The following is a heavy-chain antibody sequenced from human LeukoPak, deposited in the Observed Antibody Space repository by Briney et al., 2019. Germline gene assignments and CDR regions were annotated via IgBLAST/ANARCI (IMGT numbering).Heavy chain of an antibody. CDR1: GFTFSSYW. CDR3: ARALRTTRPFDY. CDR2: INSDGSST. D-gene: IGHD1-26*01. Sequence: PGGSLRLSCAASGFTFSSYWMHWVRRAPGKGLVWVSRINSDGSSTSYADSVKGRFTISRDNAKNTLYLQMNSLRAEDTAVYYCARALRTTRPFDYWGQGTLVTVSS. V-gene: IGHV3-74*01. J-gene: IGHJ4*02.